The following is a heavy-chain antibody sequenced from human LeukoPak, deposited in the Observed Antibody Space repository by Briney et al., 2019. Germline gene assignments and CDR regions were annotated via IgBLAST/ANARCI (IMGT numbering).Heavy chain of an antibody. D-gene: IGHD2-8*01. CDR2: IYHSGST. J-gene: IGHJ4*02. V-gene: IGHV4-38-2*02. CDR3: ARGRLYCTNGVCYTGRYFDY. CDR1: GYSISSGYY. Sequence: SETLSLTCTVSGYSISSGYYWGWIRQPPGKGLEWIGSIYHSGSTYYNPSLKSRVTISVDTSKNQFSLKLSSVTAADTAVYYCARGRLYCTNGVCYTGRYFDYWGQGTLVTVSS.